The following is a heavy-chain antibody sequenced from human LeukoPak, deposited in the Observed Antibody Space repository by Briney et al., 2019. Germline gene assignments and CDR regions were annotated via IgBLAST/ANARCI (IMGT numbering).Heavy chain of an antibody. CDR2: ISGSGGST. D-gene: IGHD6-19*01. CDR3: AKDPGYSSYPAAIDY. CDR1: GFTFSSYA. Sequence: GGSLRLSCAASGFTFSSYAMSWVRQAPGKGLGWVSAISGSGGSTYYADSVKGRFTISRDNSKNTLHLQMNSLRAEDTAVYYCAKDPGYSSYPAAIDYWGQGTLVTVSS. V-gene: IGHV3-23*01. J-gene: IGHJ4*02.